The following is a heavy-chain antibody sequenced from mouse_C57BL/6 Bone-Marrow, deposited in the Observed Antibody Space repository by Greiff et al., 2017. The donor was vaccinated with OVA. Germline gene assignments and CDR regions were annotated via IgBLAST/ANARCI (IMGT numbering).Heavy chain of an antibody. V-gene: IGHV1-18*01. CDR2: INPNNGGT. CDR1: GYTFTDYN. D-gene: IGHD3-2*02. CDR3: ARLRYYFDY. J-gene: IGHJ2*01. Sequence: VHVKQSGPELVKLGASVKIPCKASGYTFTDYNMDWVKQSHGKSLEWIGDINPNNGGTIYNQKFKGKATLTVDKSSSTAYMELRSLTSEDTAVYYCARLRYYFDYWGQGTTLTVSS.